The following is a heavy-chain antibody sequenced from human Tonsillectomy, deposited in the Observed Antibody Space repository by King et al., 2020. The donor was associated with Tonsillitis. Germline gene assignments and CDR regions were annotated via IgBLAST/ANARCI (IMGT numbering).Heavy chain of an antibody. CDR1: GGSISSGAYY. V-gene: IGHV4-30-4*01. CDR2: IYYSGST. CDR3: ARVGYSGYEGSSGWDWFDP. Sequence: QLQESGPGLVKPSQTLSLTCTVSGGSISSGAYYWSWIRQPPGKGLEWIGYIYYSGSTYYNPSLKSRVTISVDTSKNQFSLKLSSVTAADTAVYYCARVGYSGYEGSSGWDWFDPWGQGTLVTVSS. D-gene: IGHD5-12*01. J-gene: IGHJ5*02.